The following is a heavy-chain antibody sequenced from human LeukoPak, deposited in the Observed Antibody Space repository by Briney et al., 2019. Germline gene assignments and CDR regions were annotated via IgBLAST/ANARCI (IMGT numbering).Heavy chain of an antibody. CDR1: GGSISSYY. V-gene: IGHV4-59*08. CDR2: IYYSGST. CDR3: ARSLRFLEWSLGYYGMDV. J-gene: IGHJ6*02. Sequence: SETLSLTCTVSGGSISSYYWSWIRQPPGKGLEGIGYIYYSGSTNYNPSLKSRVTISVDTSKNQFSLKLSSATAADTAVYYCARSLRFLEWSLGYYGMDVWGQGTTVTVSS. D-gene: IGHD3-3*01.